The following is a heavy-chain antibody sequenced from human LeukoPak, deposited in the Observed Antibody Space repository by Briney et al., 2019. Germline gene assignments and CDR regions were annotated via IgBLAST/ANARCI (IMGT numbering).Heavy chain of an antibody. Sequence: SGPTLVKPTQTLTLTCTFSGFSLSTSGVGVGWIRQPPGKALEWLALIYWNDYKRYSPSMKSRLTITKDTSKNQVVLTMTNMDPVDTATYYCAHSICPALDYENNWFDPWGQGTLVTVSS. CDR2: IYWNDYK. V-gene: IGHV2-5*01. CDR1: GFSLSTSGVG. D-gene: IGHD4-17*01. J-gene: IGHJ5*02. CDR3: AHSICPALDYENNWFDP.